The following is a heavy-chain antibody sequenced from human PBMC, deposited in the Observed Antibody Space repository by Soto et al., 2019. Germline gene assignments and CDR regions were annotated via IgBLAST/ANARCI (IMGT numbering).Heavy chain of an antibody. V-gene: IGHV3-23*01. CDR1: GFTFSSYT. Sequence: GGSLRLSCAASGFTFSSYTMNWVRQAPGKGLERVSSISSSSSSIYYADSVKGRFTISRDNSKNTLYLQMNSLRAEDTAVYYCAKTGSGWYFGDAFDIWGQGTMVTVSS. D-gene: IGHD6-19*01. CDR2: ISSSSSSI. CDR3: AKTGSGWYFGDAFDI. J-gene: IGHJ3*02.